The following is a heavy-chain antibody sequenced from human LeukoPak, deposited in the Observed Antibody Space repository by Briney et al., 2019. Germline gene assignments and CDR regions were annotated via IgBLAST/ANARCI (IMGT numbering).Heavy chain of an antibody. J-gene: IGHJ4*02. Sequence: GGSLRLSCAASGFTFSSYRMNWVRQAPGKGLEWVPSISTSSSYIYYADSVKGRFTISRDNAKNSLYLQMNSLRAEDTAVYYCARIDSRGYYSDYWGQGTLVTVSS. V-gene: IGHV3-21*01. D-gene: IGHD3-22*01. CDR2: ISTSSSYI. CDR1: GFTFSSYR. CDR3: ARIDSRGYYSDY.